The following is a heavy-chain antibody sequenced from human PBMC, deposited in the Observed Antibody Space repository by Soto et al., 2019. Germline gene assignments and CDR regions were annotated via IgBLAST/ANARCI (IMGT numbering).Heavy chain of an antibody. V-gene: IGHV4-59*08. J-gene: IGHJ4*02. CDR1: GGSISSYY. CDR2: IYYSGST. CDR3: ARHNYGSGSTYFDY. D-gene: IGHD3-10*01. Sequence: QVQLQESGPGLVKPSETLSLTCTVSGGSISSYYWSWIRQPPGKGLEWIGYIYYSGSTNYNPYLKSRVTTSVDTSKNQFSLKLNSMTAADTAVYYCARHNYGSGSTYFDYWGQGTLVTVSS.